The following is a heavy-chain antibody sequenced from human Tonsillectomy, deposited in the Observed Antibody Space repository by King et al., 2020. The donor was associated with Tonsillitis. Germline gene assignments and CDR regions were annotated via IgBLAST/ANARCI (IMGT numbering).Heavy chain of an antibody. CDR1: GSYLSTYF. J-gene: IGHJ6*02. Sequence: QLQESGPGLVKPSETLSLTCTVSGSYLSTYFWSWVRQPAGKELEWIGRLDPGGITNYNPALKSRVAMSEDTSKNQFSLNLTSVTAADTAVYYCARAGNRNYYYGLDVWGQGTTVTVSS. D-gene: IGHD1-14*01. CDR3: ARAGNRNYYYGLDV. V-gene: IGHV4-4*07. CDR2: LDPGGIT.